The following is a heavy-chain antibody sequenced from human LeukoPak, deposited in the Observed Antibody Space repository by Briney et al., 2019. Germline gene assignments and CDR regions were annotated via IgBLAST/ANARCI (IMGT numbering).Heavy chain of an antibody. CDR1: GYTFTSYD. J-gene: IGHJ4*02. CDR3: ARGSSSWYYFDY. Sequence: GSVKVSCKASGYTFTSYDINWVRQATGQGLEWMGIINPSGGSTSYAQKFQGRVTMTRDTSTSTVYMELSSLRSEDTAVYYCARGSSSWYYFDYWGQGTLVTVSS. D-gene: IGHD6-13*01. CDR2: INPSGGST. V-gene: IGHV1-46*01.